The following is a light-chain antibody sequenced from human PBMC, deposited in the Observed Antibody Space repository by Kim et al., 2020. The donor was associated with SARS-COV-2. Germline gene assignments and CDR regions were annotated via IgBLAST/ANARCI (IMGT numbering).Light chain of an antibody. CDR1: QGISHS. Sequence: DIQMAQCPSSLSASVGDRVTITCRASQGISHSLAWYRQKPGKVPMLLIYGASTLQSGVPSRFSGSGSGTDFTLTISSLQPEDAATYYCQKYDSAPWTFGQGTKVEIK. CDR2: GAS. J-gene: IGKJ1*01. V-gene: IGKV1-27*01. CDR3: QKYDSAPWT.